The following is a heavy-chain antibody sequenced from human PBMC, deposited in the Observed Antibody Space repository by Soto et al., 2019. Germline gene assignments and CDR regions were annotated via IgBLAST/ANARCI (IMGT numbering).Heavy chain of an antibody. CDR3: ARSVYDFWSGYAVLEYYYYGMDV. V-gene: IGHV4-4*02. Sequence: LEWIGEIYHSGSTNYNPSLKSRVTISVDKSKNQFSLKLSSVTAADTAVYYCARSVYDFWSGYAVLEYYYYGMDVWGQGTTVT. J-gene: IGHJ6*02. D-gene: IGHD3-3*01. CDR2: IYHSGST.